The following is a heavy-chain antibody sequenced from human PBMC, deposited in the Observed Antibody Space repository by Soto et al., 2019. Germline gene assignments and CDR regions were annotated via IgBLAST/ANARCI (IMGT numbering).Heavy chain of an antibody. V-gene: IGHV3-23*01. CDR2: IGGGGGDT. CDR3: AKARGSGSYYPYYYGMDV. J-gene: IGHJ6*02. CDR1: GFTFSSYA. Sequence: GGSLRLSCAASGFTFSSYAMSWVRQAPGKGLEWVSTIGGGGGDTYYAGSVKGRFTISRDNSRDALYLQMNSLRAEDTALYYCAKARGSGSYYPYYYGMDVWGQGXTVTVSS. D-gene: IGHD3-10*01.